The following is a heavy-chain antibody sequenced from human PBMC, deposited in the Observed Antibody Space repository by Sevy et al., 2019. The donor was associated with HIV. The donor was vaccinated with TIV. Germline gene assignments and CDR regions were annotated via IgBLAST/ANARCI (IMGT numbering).Heavy chain of an antibody. CDR1: GFTFSDFR. D-gene: IGHD3-16*01. J-gene: IGHJ4*02. CDR2: ISYDARNTK. CDR3: ARDKGEILSSAFDY. Sequence: GRSLRLSCAASGFTFSDFRMHWVRQAPGKGLEWVAVISYDARNTKYNPDSVKGRFTISRDNSKNTLYLQINSLRPEDTAIYYCARDKGEILSSAFDYWGQGTLVTVSS. V-gene: IGHV3-30*04.